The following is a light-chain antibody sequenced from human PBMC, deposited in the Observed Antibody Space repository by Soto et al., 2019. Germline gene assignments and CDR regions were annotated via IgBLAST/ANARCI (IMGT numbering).Light chain of an antibody. Sequence: EIVMTQSPGTLSVSPGERATLACRASQSLTNKLAWYQQKPGQAPRLLIFDSSTRATNVPPRFSGSGSGTEFTLTISSRQSEDFAVYYCQQYKNWPITFGQGTRL. J-gene: IGKJ5*01. V-gene: IGKV3-15*01. CDR1: QSLTNK. CDR3: QQYKNWPIT. CDR2: DSS.